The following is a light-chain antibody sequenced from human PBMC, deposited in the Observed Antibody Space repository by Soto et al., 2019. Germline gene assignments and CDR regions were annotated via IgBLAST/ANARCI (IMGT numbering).Light chain of an antibody. CDR2: AAS. CDR1: QSISSY. J-gene: IGKJ4*01. V-gene: IGKV1-39*01. CDR3: QHSYSTPLS. Sequence: DIQMTQSPSSLSASVGDRVTITCRASQSISSYLNWYQQKPGKAPKLLIYAASILQSGGPSRFSGSGSGTDFNLTISRLQPEDFATYYCQHSYSTPLSCGGGTTVEIK.